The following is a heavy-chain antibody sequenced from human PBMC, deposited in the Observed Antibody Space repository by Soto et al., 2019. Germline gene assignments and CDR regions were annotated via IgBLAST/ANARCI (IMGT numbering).Heavy chain of an antibody. Sequence: EVQLVESGGGLVQPGGSLRLSCAASEFTFKNYGMKWVRQAPGKGLEWISYISSSSSSIEYADSVKGRFTISRDNAKSSLCLQMNSLRDEDKAVYYSARGGSDRPGYWGQGTLVTVSS. V-gene: IGHV3-48*02. D-gene: IGHD6-25*01. CDR2: ISSSSSSI. J-gene: IGHJ4*02. CDR1: EFTFKNYG. CDR3: ARGGSDRPGY.